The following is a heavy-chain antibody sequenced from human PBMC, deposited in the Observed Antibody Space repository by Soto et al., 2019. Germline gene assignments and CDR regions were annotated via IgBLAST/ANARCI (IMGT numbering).Heavy chain of an antibody. Sequence: SETLSLTCAVYGGSFSGYYWSWIRQPPGKGLEWIGEINHSGSTNYNPSLKSRVTISVDTSKNQFSLKLSSVTAADTAVYYCASHSSSPRYCSGGSCQPSQFDYWGQGTLVTVSS. CDR3: ASHSSSPRYCSGGSCQPSQFDY. CDR2: INHSGST. D-gene: IGHD2-15*01. CDR1: GGSFSGYY. V-gene: IGHV4-34*01. J-gene: IGHJ4*02.